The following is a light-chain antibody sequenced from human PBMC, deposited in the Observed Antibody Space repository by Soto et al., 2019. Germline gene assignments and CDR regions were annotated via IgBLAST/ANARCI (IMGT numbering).Light chain of an antibody. J-gene: IGKJ4*01. Sequence: EVVLTQSPATLSLSPGERATLSCRASQSVTRNDLAWYQHKPGQAPRLXIYDTYTRATGVQARFSGSGSGTEFTLTISSLQPDDFATYYCQQYKSYRLTFGGATKVDIK. CDR3: QQYKSYRLT. V-gene: IGKV3D-7*01. CDR2: DTY. CDR1: QSVTRND.